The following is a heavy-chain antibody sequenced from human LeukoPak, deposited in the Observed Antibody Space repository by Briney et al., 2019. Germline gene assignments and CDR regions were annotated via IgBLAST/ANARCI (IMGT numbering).Heavy chain of an antibody. Sequence: GGSLRLSCAASGFTFSSYAMHWVRQAPGKGLEWVAVISYDGSNKYYADSVKGRFTISSDNSKNTLYLQMNSLRAEDTAVYYCARDIAVAGTGDYWGQGTLVTVSS. CDR3: ARDIAVAGTGDY. CDR2: ISYDGSNK. CDR1: GFTFSSYA. V-gene: IGHV3-30-3*01. D-gene: IGHD6-19*01. J-gene: IGHJ4*02.